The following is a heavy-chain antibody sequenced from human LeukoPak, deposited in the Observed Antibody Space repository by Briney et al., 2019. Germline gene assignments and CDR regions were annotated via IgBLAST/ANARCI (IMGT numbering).Heavy chain of an antibody. Sequence: PSETLSLTCTVSGGSISSYYWSWIRRPPGKGLEWIGYIFYSGNTNYNPSLKSRVTISVDTSKNQFSLKLSSVTAADTAVYYCARGGYVYDTSAYYWGWHFDYWGQGALVTVSS. CDR1: GGSISSYY. J-gene: IGHJ4*02. V-gene: IGHV4-59*01. CDR3: ARGGYVYDTSAYYWGWHFDY. D-gene: IGHD3-22*01. CDR2: IFYSGNT.